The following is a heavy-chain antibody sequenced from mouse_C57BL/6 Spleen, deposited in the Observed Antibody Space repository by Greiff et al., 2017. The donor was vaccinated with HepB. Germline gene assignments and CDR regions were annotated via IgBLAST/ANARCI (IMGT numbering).Heavy chain of an antibody. CDR2: INPYNGGT. CDR3: ARGAYDGYRGAMDY. D-gene: IGHD2-3*01. Sequence: VQLKESGPVLVKPGASVKMSCKASGYTFTDYYMNWVKQSHGKSLEWIGVINPYNGGTSYNQKFKGKATLTVDKSSSTAYMELNSLTSEDSAVYYCARGAYDGYRGAMDYWGQGTSVTVSS. CDR1: GYTFTDYY. V-gene: IGHV1-19*01. J-gene: IGHJ4*01.